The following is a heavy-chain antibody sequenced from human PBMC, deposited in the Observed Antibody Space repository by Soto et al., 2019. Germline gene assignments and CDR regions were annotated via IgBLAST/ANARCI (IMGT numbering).Heavy chain of an antibody. Sequence: DVQLVESGGGLVQPGGSLRLSCAASGFTFSSYPMHWVRQAPGKGLEFVSAISSNGDYTYYANSVKGRFTISRDNSKNTLYLQMGSLIAEDMAVYYCARESRPSSNAFDIWGQGTMVTVSS. D-gene: IGHD2-2*01. V-gene: IGHV3-64*01. J-gene: IGHJ3*02. CDR3: ARESRPSSNAFDI. CDR1: GFTFSSYP. CDR2: ISSNGDYT.